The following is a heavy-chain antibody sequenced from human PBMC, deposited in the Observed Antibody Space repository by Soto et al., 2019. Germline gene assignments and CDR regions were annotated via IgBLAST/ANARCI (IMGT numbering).Heavy chain of an antibody. V-gene: IGHV1-8*01. CDR2: MNPNSGNT. J-gene: IGHJ6*02. D-gene: IGHD4-17*01. Sequence: GASVKVSCKASGYTFTSYDINWVRQATGQGLEWMGWMNPNSGNTGYAQKFQGRVTMTRNTSISTADMELSSLRSEDTAVYYCATTMTTSRNYYYGMDVWGQGTTVTVSS. CDR3: ATTMTTSRNYYYGMDV. CDR1: GYTFTSYD.